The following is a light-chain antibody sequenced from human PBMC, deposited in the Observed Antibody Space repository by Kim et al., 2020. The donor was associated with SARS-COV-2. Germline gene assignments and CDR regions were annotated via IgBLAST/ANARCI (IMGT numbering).Light chain of an antibody. J-gene: IGKJ2*01. V-gene: IGKV1-17*01. CDR2: VAS. Sequence: SASVRDRVTITCPASQANRNELGWFQQKPGKAPKRLIYVASNLQSGVPSRFSGSGYGTDFTLTISRLQPEDFATYYCLQYNSYPYTFGQGTKLEI. CDR1: QANRNE. CDR3: LQYNSYPYT.